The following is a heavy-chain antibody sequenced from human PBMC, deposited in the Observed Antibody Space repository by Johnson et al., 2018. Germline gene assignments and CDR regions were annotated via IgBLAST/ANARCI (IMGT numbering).Heavy chain of an antibody. CDR2: LYYSGST. D-gene: IGHD6-19*01. Sequence: QVQLQESGPGLVKPSETLSLTCTVSGGSISGYYWTWIRQPPGKELEWIGFLYYSGSTHYNPSLRGRVTISVDTSKNQFSLKLTSVTAADTAVYYCARAVAGAAEYFQHWGQGTLVTVSS. J-gene: IGHJ1*01. CDR1: GGSISGYY. CDR3: ARAVAGAAEYFQH. V-gene: IGHV4-59*01.